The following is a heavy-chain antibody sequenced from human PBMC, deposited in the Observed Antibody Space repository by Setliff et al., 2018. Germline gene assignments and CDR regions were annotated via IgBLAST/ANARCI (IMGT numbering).Heavy chain of an antibody. J-gene: IGHJ6*03. V-gene: IGHV4-59*12. CDR3: ARGITGNYNFWSGYYNYYYYYMDV. D-gene: IGHD3-3*01. CDR1: GDSMSFSY. CDR2: IYYSGST. Sequence: PSETLSLTCSVSGDSMSFSYWSWIRQPPGKGLEWIGYIYYSGSTNYNPSLKSRVTISVDTSKNQFSLKLSSVTAADTAVYYCARGITGNYNFWSGYYNYYYYYMDVWGKGTTVTVSS.